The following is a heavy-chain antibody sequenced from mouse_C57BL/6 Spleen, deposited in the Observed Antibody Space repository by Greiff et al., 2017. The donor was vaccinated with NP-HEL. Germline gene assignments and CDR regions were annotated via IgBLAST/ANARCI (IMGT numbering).Heavy chain of an antibody. V-gene: IGHV1-50*01. CDR2: IDPSDSYP. Sequence: QVQLKQPGAELVKPGASVKLSCKPSGYTFTSYWMQWVKQRPGPGLEWIGEIDPSDSYPNYNPKFKGKATLTVDTSSSTAYMQLSSLTSEDSAVYYCARGEAYYGGVGYGGQGTTLTVSS. D-gene: IGHD1-1*01. J-gene: IGHJ2*01. CDR3: ARGEAYYGGVGY. CDR1: GYTFTSYW.